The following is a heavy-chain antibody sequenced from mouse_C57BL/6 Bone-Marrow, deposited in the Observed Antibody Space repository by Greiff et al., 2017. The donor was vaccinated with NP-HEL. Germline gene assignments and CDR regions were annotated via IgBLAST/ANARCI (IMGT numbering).Heavy chain of an antibody. CDR2: IYPRSGNT. Sequence: VQLQQSGAELARPGASVKLSCKASGYTFTSYGISWVKQRTGQGLEWIGEIYPRSGNTYYNEKFKGKATLTADKSSSTAYMELRSLTSEDSAVYFCARFTTVVATDWYFDVWGTGTTVTVSS. D-gene: IGHD1-1*01. CDR1: GYTFTSYG. CDR3: ARFTTVVATDWYFDV. V-gene: IGHV1-81*01. J-gene: IGHJ1*03.